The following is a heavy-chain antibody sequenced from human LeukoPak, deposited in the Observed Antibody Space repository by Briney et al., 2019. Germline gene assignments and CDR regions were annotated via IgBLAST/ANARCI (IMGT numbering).Heavy chain of an antibody. D-gene: IGHD2-2*01. CDR1: GGSISSYY. V-gene: IGHV4-59*08. CDR3: ARHKCSSTSCPFDY. CDR2: IYYSGST. Sequence: SETLSLTRTVSGGSISSYYWSWIRQPPGKGLEWIGYIYYSGSTNYNPSLKSRVTISVDTSKNQFSLKLSSVTAADTAVYYCARHKCSSTSCPFDYWGQGTLVTVSS. J-gene: IGHJ4*02.